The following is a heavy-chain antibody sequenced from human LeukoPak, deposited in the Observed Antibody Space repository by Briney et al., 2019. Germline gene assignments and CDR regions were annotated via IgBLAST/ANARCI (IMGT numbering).Heavy chain of an antibody. V-gene: IGHV3-7*01. CDR1: GFTFSSYW. J-gene: IGHJ5*02. CDR3: ARGHYQLS. D-gene: IGHD2-2*01. Sequence: GGSLRLSCAVSGFTFSSYWMSWVRQAPGKGLEWVASIKEEGSEKHYVDSVKGRFTISRDDAKNSLYLQMNSLRAEDTAVYYCARGHYQLSWGQGILVTVSS. CDR2: IKEEGSEK.